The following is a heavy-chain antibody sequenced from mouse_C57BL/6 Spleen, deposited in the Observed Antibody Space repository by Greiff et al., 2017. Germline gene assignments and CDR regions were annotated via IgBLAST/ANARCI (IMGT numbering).Heavy chain of an antibody. J-gene: IGHJ1*03. V-gene: IGHV5-4*01. Sequence: EVHLVESGGGLVKPGGSLKLSCAASGFTFSSYAMSWVRQTPEKRLEWVATISDGGSYTYYPDNVKGRFTSSRDNAKNNLYLQMSHLKSEDTAMYYCASNYYGSSYRYFDVWGTGTTVTVSS. CDR2: ISDGGSYT. CDR3: ASNYYGSSYRYFDV. CDR1: GFTFSSYA. D-gene: IGHD1-1*01.